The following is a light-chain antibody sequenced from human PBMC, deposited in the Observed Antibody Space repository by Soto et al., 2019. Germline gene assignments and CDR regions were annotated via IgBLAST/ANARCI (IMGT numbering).Light chain of an antibody. CDR2: DTS. V-gene: IGLV7-46*01. CDR1: TGAVTSGHY. Sequence: QAVVTQEPSLTVSPGGTVTLTCGSSTGAVTSGHYPYWFQRKPGQAPRTLIYDTSSKHSWTPARFSGTLLGGKAALTLSGAEPEDEAEYYCLLVHSDGRVVFGGGTQLTVL. CDR3: LLVHSDGRVV. J-gene: IGLJ2*01.